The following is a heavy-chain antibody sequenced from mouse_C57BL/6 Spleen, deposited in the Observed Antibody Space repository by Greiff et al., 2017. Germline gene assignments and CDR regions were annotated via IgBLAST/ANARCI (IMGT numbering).Heavy chain of an antibody. CDR2: IDPSDSYT. D-gene: IGHD2-4*01. CDR1: GYTFTSYW. Sequence: QVQLKQSGAELVRPGTSVKLSCKASGYTFTSYWMHWVKQRPGQGLEWIGVIDPSDSYTNYNQKFKGKATLTVDTSSSTAYMQLSSLTSEDSAVYYCARRWDYEDAMDYWGQGTSVTVSS. CDR3: ARRWDYEDAMDY. V-gene: IGHV1-59*01. J-gene: IGHJ4*01.